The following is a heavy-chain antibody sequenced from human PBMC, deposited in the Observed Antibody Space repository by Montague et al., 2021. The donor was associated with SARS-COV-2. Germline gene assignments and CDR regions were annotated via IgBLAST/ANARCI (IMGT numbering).Heavy chain of an antibody. CDR1: GGSFSGYY. Sequence: SETLSLTCAVYGGSFSGYYWSWIRQPPGKGLEWIGEINHRGSTNYNPSLKSRVIISVDTSKNQFSLKLISVTAADTAVYYCAIGTGPRSIQLCGVIISGHVFCIWGQGTMVTVSS. CDR3: AIGTGPRSIQLCGVIISGHVFCI. CDR2: INHRGST. J-gene: IGHJ3*02. D-gene: IGHD3-3*01. V-gene: IGHV4-34*01.